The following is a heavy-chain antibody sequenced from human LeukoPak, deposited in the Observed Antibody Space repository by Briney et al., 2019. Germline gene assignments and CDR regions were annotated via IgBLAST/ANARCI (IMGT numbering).Heavy chain of an antibody. CDR1: GFTFSGAA. J-gene: IGHJ4*02. Sequence: PGGSLRLSCAVSGFTFSGAAISWVRQAPGKGLEWVSLISSSGSNTYYADSVKGRFTISRDDSKNTLCLQMNSLRAEDTAVYYCAKDIQLTYWGQGALVTVSS. D-gene: IGHD2-2*01. CDR3: AKDIQLTY. V-gene: IGHV3-23*01. CDR2: ISSSGSNT.